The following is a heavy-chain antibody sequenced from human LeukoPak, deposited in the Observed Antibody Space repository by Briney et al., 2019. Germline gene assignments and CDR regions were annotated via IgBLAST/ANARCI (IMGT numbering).Heavy chain of an antibody. V-gene: IGHV3-23*01. CDR2: ISGSGGST. CDR1: GFTFSSYA. CDR3: ARRTYSSGWYSYYYYYYMDV. Sequence: GGTLRLSCAASGFTFSSYAMSWVRQAPGKGLEWVSAISGSGGSTYYADSVKGRFTISRDNSKNTLYLQMNSLRAEDTAVYYCARRTYSSGWYSYYYYYYMDVWGKGTTVTISS. D-gene: IGHD6-19*01. J-gene: IGHJ6*03.